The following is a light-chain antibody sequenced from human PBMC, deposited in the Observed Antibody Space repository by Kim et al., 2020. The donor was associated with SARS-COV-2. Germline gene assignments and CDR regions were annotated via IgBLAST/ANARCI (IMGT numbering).Light chain of an antibody. Sequence: QRVTISCTGSRSNIGAGYHVHWYQQLPGTAPKLLMFGNTNRPSGVSDRFSGSKSGTAASLAITGLQADDEATYYCQSYDNSLSAYVFGTGTKVTVL. CDR3: QSYDNSLSAYV. CDR1: RSNIGAGYH. CDR2: GNT. J-gene: IGLJ1*01. V-gene: IGLV1-40*01.